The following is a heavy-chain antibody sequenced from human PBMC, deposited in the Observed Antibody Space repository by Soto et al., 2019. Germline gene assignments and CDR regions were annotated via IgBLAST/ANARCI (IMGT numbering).Heavy chain of an antibody. Sequence: EVQMLESGGGSVQPGGSLRLSCAASGFMFSSYAMSWVRQAPGKGLKWVSVISNSGDSIYYADSVKGRFTISRDNSKNTLHLQMNSLRAEDTALYYCANTFFSGSGSYRGWFDPWGQGILVTVSS. CDR3: ANTFFSGSGSYRGWFDP. CDR2: ISNSGDSI. V-gene: IGHV3-23*01. D-gene: IGHD3-10*01. J-gene: IGHJ5*02. CDR1: GFMFSSYA.